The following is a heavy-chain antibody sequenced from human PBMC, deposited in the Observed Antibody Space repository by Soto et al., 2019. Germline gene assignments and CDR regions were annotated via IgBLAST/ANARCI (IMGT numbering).Heavy chain of an antibody. Sequence: SVKVSCKASGFTFTSSAMQWVRQARGQRLEWIGWIVVGSGNTNYAQKFQERVTITRDMSTSTAYMELSSLRSEDTAVYYCAACSTIFGVVTNNWFDPWGQGTLVTVSS. D-gene: IGHD3-3*01. CDR1: GFTFTSSA. J-gene: IGHJ5*02. V-gene: IGHV1-58*02. CDR2: IVVGSGNT. CDR3: AACSTIFGVVTNNWFDP.